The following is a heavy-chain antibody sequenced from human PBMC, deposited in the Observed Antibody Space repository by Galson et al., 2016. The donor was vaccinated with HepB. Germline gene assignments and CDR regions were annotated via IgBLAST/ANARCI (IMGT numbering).Heavy chain of an antibody. D-gene: IGHD1-26*01. Sequence: SLRLSCAASGLSVSSNYMSWVRQAPGMGLEWVSIIYSGGSTNSADSVKGRFITPRHNSKNTLYLHMNSLRPEDTAVYFCARGRGSSGTYFDHWGQGTLVTVSS. V-gene: IGHV3-53*04. CDR1: GLSVSSNY. J-gene: IGHJ4*02. CDR2: IYSGGST. CDR3: ARGRGSSGTYFDH.